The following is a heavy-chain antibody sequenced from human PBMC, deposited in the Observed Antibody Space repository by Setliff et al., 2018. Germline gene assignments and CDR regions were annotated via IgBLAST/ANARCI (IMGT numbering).Heavy chain of an antibody. CDR1: GGTFSSDV. D-gene: IGHD3-16*01. J-gene: IGHJ4*02. Sequence: GASVKVSCKASGGTFSSDVITWVRQAPGQGLEWMGRLIPSLRKTNYAENFQGRVSITADGSTNTVHMEVTSLRTEDTAVYYCARELRSPFWHIDFWGQGTLVTVSS. CDR2: LIPSLRKT. V-gene: IGHV1-69*13. CDR3: ARELRSPFWHIDF.